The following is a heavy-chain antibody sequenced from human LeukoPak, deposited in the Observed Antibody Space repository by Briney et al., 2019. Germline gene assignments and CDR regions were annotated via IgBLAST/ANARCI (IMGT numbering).Heavy chain of an antibody. J-gene: IGHJ4*02. D-gene: IGHD4-17*01. CDR1: GFTFSSYG. Sequence: PGGSLRLSCAASGFTFSSYGMHWVRQAPGKGLEWVAVIWYDGSNKYYADSAKGRFTISRDNSKNTLYLQMNSLRAEDTAVYYCARDQGDGDCFDYWGQGTLVTVSS. CDR2: IWYDGSNK. V-gene: IGHV3-33*01. CDR3: ARDQGDGDCFDY.